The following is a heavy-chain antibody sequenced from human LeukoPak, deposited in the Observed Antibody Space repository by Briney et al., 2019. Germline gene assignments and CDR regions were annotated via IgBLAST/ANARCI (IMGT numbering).Heavy chain of an antibody. CDR2: IKHSENT. J-gene: IGHJ6*03. CDR3: ARQRGITIFGVVGSYYMDV. Sequence: SDTLSLTCAVYGGSFSGYYWSWIRQPPGKGLEWIGEIKHSENTKFNPSLKSRVTISADMSKNQISLNLSSVTAADTGVYYCARQRGITIFGVVGSYYMDVWGKGTTVTVSS. CDR1: GGSFSGYY. D-gene: IGHD3-3*01. V-gene: IGHV4-34*01.